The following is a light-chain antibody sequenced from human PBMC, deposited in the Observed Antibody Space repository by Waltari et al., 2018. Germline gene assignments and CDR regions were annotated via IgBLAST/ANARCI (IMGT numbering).Light chain of an antibody. V-gene: IGLV4-69*01. CDR2: VNSDGSH. Sequence: QLVVTQSPSASASLGASVKLTCTLSSGHSSNIIAWHQQQPEKGPRYLMKVNSDGSHSKGDEIPDRFSGSSSGAERYLTISSHQSEDEADYYCQTGGHGTWVFGGGTKLTVL. CDR3: QTGGHGTWV. CDR1: SGHSSNI. J-gene: IGLJ3*02.